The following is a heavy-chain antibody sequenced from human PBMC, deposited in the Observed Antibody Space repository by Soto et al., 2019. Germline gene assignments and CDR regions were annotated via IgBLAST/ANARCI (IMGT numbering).Heavy chain of an antibody. V-gene: IGHV4-59*01. Sequence: SETLSLTCTVSGGSISSYYWSWIRQPPGKGLEWIGYIYYSGSTNYNPSLKSRVTISVDTSKNQFSLKLSSVTAADTAVYYCARVRINSGRIDSWGQGTLVTVSS. CDR3: ARVRINSGRIDS. CDR2: IYYSGST. CDR1: GGSISSYY. J-gene: IGHJ4*02. D-gene: IGHD1-26*01.